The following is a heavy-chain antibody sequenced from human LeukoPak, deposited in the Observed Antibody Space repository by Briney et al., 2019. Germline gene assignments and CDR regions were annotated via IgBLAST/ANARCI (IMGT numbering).Heavy chain of an antibody. CDR2: FYYGGST. J-gene: IGHJ4*02. CDR3: TRLDY. Sequence: PSETLSLTCTVSGDSIGSSSDYWGWVRQPPGKGLEWIGSFYYGGSTYYNPSLKSRVTISVDTSKNQFSLELSSVTASDTAIYYCTRLDYRGQGTLVTVSS. CDR1: GDSIGSSSDY. V-gene: IGHV4-39*01.